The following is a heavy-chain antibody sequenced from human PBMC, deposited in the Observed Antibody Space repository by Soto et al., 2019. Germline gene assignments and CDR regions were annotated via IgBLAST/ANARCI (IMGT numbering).Heavy chain of an antibody. J-gene: IGHJ3*02. CDR3: TTDWNGDAFDI. Sequence: GGSLRLSCAASGFTFSNAWMRWVRQAPGKGLEWVGRIKSKTDGGTTDYAAPVKGRFTISRDDSKNTLYLQMNSLKTEDTAVYYFTTDWNGDAFDIWGQGTMVTVSS. V-gene: IGHV3-15*01. CDR2: IKSKTDGGTT. D-gene: IGHD3-3*01. CDR1: GFTFSNAW.